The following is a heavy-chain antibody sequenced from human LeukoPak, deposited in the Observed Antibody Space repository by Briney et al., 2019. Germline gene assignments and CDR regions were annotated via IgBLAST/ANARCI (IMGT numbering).Heavy chain of an antibody. Sequence: ASVKVSCKASGYTFTGYYMHWVRQAPGQGLEWMGWINPNSGGTNYAQKFQGRVTMTRDTSISTAYMELSRLRSDDTAVYYCASPISYYYDSSGYYDADYFDYWGQGTLVTVSS. CDR1: GYTFTGYY. J-gene: IGHJ4*02. D-gene: IGHD3-22*01. CDR3: ASPISYYYDSSGYYDADYFDY. CDR2: INPNSGGT. V-gene: IGHV1-2*02.